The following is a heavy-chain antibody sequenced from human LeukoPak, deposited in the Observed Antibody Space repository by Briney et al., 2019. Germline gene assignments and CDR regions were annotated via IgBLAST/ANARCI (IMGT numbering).Heavy chain of an antibody. D-gene: IGHD1-26*01. CDR3: GRAGSHDRQTIDF. CDR2: LNPNSDNT. Sequence: ASVKVSCKASGGTFSSNALSWVRQATGQGLEWMGWLNPNSDNTASAQSFQGRLTLTRNTSISTAYMELSSLRSEDTAIYYCGRAGSHDRQTIDFWGQGTLVSVSS. J-gene: IGHJ4*02. V-gene: IGHV1-8*02. CDR1: GGTFSSNA.